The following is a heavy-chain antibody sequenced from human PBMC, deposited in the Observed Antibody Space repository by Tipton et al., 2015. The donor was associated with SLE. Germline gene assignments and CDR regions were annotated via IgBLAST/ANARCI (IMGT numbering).Heavy chain of an antibody. D-gene: IGHD3-22*01. CDR2: IYYTGST. J-gene: IGHJ3*02. CDR3: ARVRHTMIVVLSLDAFDI. Sequence: TLSLTCTVSGGSISSSSYYWGWIRQPPGKGLEWIGSIYYTGSTYYNPSLKSRVTISVDTSRNQFSLKLSSVTAADTAVYYCARVRHTMIVVLSLDAFDIWGQGTMVTVSS. CDR1: GGSISSSSYY. V-gene: IGHV4-39*07.